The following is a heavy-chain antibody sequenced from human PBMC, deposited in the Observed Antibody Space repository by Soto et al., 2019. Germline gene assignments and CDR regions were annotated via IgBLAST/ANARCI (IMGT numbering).Heavy chain of an antibody. J-gene: IGHJ4*02. Sequence: GGSLRLSCAASGFTFSSYEMNWVRQAPGKGLEWVSYISSSGSTIYYADPVKGRFTISRDNAKNSLYLQMNSLRAEDTAVYYCARGDSSGYYYGAWTDYWGQGTLVTVSS. V-gene: IGHV3-48*03. CDR2: ISSSGSTI. D-gene: IGHD3-22*01. CDR1: GFTFSSYE. CDR3: ARGDSSGYYYGAWTDY.